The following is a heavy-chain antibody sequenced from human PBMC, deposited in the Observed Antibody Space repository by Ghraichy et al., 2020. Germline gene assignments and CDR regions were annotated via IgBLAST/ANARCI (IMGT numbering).Heavy chain of an antibody. J-gene: IGHJ3*02. CDR3: ARVGYNSGWNDAFDI. CDR1: GFTFDDFG. Sequence: GGSLRLSCAASGFTFDDFGMSWVRQAPGKGLEWVSGINWNGGSTGYADSVKGRFTISRDNAKNSLYLQVNSLRAEDTAFYYCARVGYNSGWNDAFDIWGQGTMVTVSS. D-gene: IGHD6-19*01. V-gene: IGHV3-20*04. CDR2: INWNGGST.